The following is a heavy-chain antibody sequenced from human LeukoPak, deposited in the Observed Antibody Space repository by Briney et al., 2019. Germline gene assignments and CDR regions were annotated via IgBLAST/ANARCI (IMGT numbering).Heavy chain of an antibody. CDR2: ISGGSNT. CDR1: GFTFSSHV. J-gene: IGHJ4*02. Sequence: GGSLRLSCAASGFTFSSHVMNWVRQAPGKGLEWVSVISGGSNTYYADSVKGRFTISRDNSKNTLYLQVNSLRAEDTAVYYCAKAPSGSCVPFEFWGQGTLVTVSS. D-gene: IGHD1-26*01. V-gene: IGHV3-23*01. CDR3: AKAPSGSCVPFEF.